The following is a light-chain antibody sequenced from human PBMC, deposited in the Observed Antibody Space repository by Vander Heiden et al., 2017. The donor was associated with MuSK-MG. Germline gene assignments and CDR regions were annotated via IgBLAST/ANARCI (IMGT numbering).Light chain of an antibody. Sequence: QSALTQPPSVSGSPGQSVTISCTGTSSDVGSYNRVSWYQQPPGTAPKLMIYEVYNRPSGVPDRFSGSKSGNTASLTISGLQAEDEADYYCSSYISSSTSHVFGTGTKVTVL. V-gene: IGLV2-18*02. CDR1: SSDVGSYNR. CDR3: SSYISSSTSHV. CDR2: EVY. J-gene: IGLJ1*01.